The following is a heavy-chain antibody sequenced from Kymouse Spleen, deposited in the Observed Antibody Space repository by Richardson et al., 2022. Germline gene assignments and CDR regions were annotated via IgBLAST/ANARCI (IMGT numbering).Heavy chain of an antibody. J-gene: IGHJ4*02. V-gene: IGHV4-39*01. D-gene: IGHD1-7*01. Sequence: QLQLQESGPGLVKPSETLSLTCTVSGGSISSSSYYWGWIRQPPGKGLEWIGSIYYSGSTYYNPSLKSRVTISVDTSKNQFSLKLSSVTAADTAVYYCAGWGLELPYFDYWGQGTLVTVSS. CDR1: GGSISSSSYY. CDR2: IYYSGST. CDR3: AGWGLELPYFDY.